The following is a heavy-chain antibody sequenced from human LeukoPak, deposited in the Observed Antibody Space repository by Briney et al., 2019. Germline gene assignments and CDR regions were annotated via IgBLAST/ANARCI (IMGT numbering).Heavy chain of an antibody. Sequence: GGSLRLSCAASGFTFDDYAMHWVRQAPGKGLGWVSGINWNGGSTGYADSVKGRFTISRDNAKNSLYLQMNSLRAEDTALYYCARDAYLRSKYYYYMDVWGKGTTVTVSS. V-gene: IGHV3-20*04. D-gene: IGHD4-17*01. J-gene: IGHJ6*03. CDR3: ARDAYLRSKYYYYMDV. CDR1: GFTFDDYA. CDR2: INWNGGST.